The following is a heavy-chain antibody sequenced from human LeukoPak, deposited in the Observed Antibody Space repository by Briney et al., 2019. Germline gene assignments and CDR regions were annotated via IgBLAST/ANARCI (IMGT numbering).Heavy chain of an antibody. CDR3: ARLSHRDY. CDR1: GGSFSGYY. Sequence: SETLSLTCAVYGGSFSGYYWSWIRQPPGKGLEWIGEIDHSGSTNYNPSLKSRVTISVGTSKNQFSLKLSSVTAADAAVYYCARLSHRDYWGQGTLVTVSS. V-gene: IGHV4-34*01. CDR2: IDHSGST. J-gene: IGHJ4*02.